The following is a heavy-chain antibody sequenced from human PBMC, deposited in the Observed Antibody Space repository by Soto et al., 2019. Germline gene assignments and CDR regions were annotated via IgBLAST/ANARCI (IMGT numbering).Heavy chain of an antibody. V-gene: IGHV1-8*01. CDR1: GYTFTSYD. Sequence: ASVKVSCKASGYTFTSYDINWVRQATGQGLEWMGWMNPNSGNTGYAQKFQGRVTMTRNTSISTAYMELSSLRAEDTAVYYCAKEGLSGNSGVPYFDYWGQGTLVTVSS. CDR3: AKEGLSGNSGVPYFDY. J-gene: IGHJ4*02. D-gene: IGHD3-3*01. CDR2: MNPNSGNT.